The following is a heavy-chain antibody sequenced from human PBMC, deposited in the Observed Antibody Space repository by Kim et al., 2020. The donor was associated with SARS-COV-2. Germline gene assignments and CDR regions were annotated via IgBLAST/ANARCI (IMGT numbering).Heavy chain of an antibody. CDR1: GFTFGDYA. Sequence: GGSLRLSCTASGFTFGDYAMSWFRQAPGKGLEWVGFIRSKAYGGTTEYAASVKGRFTISRDDSKSIAYLQMNSLKTEDTAVYYCTGRFGGKQHLLYYYYGMDVWGQGTTVTVSS. CDR3: TGRFGGKQHLLYYYYGMDV. CDR2: IRSKAYGGTT. V-gene: IGHV3-49*03. D-gene: IGHD3-10*01. J-gene: IGHJ6*02.